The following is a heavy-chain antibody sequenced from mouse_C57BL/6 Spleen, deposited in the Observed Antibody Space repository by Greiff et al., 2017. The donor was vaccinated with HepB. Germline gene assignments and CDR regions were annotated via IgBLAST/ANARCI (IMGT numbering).Heavy chain of an antibody. Sequence: VQLQESGAELVKPGASVKMSCKASGYTFTSYWITWVKQRPGQGLEWIGEIYPGCGSTNYNEKFKSKATLTVDTATSTAYMQISSLTSEDSAVYYCARISTEDYWGQVTTLTFSS. CDR3: ARISTEDY. CDR1: GYTFTSYW. V-gene: IGHV1-55*01. CDR2: IYPGCGST. J-gene: IGHJ2*01.